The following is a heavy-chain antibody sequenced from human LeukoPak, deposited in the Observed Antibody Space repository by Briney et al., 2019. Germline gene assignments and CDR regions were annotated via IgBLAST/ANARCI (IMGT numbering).Heavy chain of an antibody. J-gene: IGHJ4*02. Sequence: GGSLRLSCAASGFTFSDHWMSWVRQAPGKGLEWVADIKKDGSEKNQVDSVTISRDNAKNSLYLQMNSLRAEDTAVYYCARGPSYGSRSDYLDYWGQGALVTVSS. V-gene: IGHV3-7*01. CDR3: ARGPSYGSRSDYLDY. D-gene: IGHD3-10*01. CDR1: GFTFSDHW. CDR2: IKKDGSEK.